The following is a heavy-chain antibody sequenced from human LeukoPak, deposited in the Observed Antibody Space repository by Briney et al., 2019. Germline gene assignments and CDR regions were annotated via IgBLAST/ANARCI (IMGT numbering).Heavy chain of an antibody. J-gene: IGHJ4*02. D-gene: IGHD1-26*01. CDR3: ARSGSFKDLDY. CDR2: IYSGGST. V-gene: IGHV3-66*01. CDR1: EFSVGSNY. Sequence: PGGSLRLSCAASEFSVGSNYMTWVRQAPGKGLEWVSLIYSGGSTYYADSVKGRFTISRDNSKNTLYLQMNSLRAEDTAVYYCARSGSFKDLDYWGQGTLVTVSS.